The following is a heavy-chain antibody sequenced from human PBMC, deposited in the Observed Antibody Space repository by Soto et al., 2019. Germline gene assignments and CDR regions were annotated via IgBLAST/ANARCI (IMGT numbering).Heavy chain of an antibody. Sequence: PLQTLSLTCTVSGASINTHYWSWIRQSPGKGLEWIGHVFYSGSTNYNPSLQSRVTISIDTSTKQFSLKLTSVTAADTAVYYCARSFMFPVDYFDYWGQGTLVTVSS. J-gene: IGHJ4*02. CDR1: GASINTHY. D-gene: IGHD3-10*02. V-gene: IGHV4-59*11. CDR2: VFYSGST. CDR3: ARSFMFPVDYFDY.